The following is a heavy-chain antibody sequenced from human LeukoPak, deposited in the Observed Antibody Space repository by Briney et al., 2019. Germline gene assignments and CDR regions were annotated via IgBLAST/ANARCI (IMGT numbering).Heavy chain of an antibody. J-gene: IGHJ4*02. CDR2: ISSSSTSI. CDR3: ARVEYTYSSYFDH. V-gene: IGHV3-48*02. CDR1: GIPFSGYN. Sequence: TGGSLRLSCAASGIPFSGYNMNCVRQAPGKGLEWVSYISSSSTSIFYADSVKGRFTISRDNAKNSLYLQMNSLRDEDTAVYYCARVEYTYSSYFDHWGQGTLVTVSS. D-gene: IGHD5-18*01.